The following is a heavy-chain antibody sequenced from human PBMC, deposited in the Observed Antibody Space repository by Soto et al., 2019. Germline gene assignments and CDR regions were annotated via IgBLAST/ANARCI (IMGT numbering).Heavy chain of an antibody. V-gene: IGHV1-69*01. CDR1: GGTFSSYA. CDR2: IIPIFGTA. CDR3: ARGHQYDILTGGYYYYGMDV. D-gene: IGHD3-9*01. Sequence: QVQLVQSGAEVKKPGSSVKVSCKASGGTFSSYAISWVRQAPGQGLEWMGGIIPIFGTANYAQKFQGRVTISADESTSTAYMELSSMRYEDTAVYYCARGHQYDILTGGYYYYGMDVWGQGTTVTVSS. J-gene: IGHJ6*02.